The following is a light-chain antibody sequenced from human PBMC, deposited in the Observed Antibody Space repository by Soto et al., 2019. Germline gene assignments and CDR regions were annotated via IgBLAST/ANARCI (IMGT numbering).Light chain of an antibody. CDR1: QSISSC. J-gene: IGKJ2*01. V-gene: IGKV1-5*03. CDR3: HRYNSYSRYT. Sequence: DIQMTQSPSTLSASVGDRVTITCRASQSISSCLDWYQQKPGKAPKLLIYKASSLESGVPSRFSGSGSGTEFTLTISSLQPDDFPLYYGHRYNSYSRYTFGQGTKLDIK. CDR2: KAS.